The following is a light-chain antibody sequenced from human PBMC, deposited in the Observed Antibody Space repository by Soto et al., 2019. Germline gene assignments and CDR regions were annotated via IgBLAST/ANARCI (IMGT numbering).Light chain of an antibody. Sequence: QSALTQPASVSGSPGQSITISCTGTSSDDGGYNYVSWYQQHPGKAPKLMIYDVSNRPSGVSNRFSGSKSANTASLTISGLQAEDDADYYCSSYTSSSTLLNVFGTGTKVTAL. CDR1: SSDDGGYNY. J-gene: IGLJ1*01. V-gene: IGLV2-14*01. CDR3: SSYTSSSTLLNV. CDR2: DVS.